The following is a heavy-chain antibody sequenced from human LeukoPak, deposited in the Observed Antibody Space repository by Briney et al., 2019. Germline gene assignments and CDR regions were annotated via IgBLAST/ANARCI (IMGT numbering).Heavy chain of an antibody. D-gene: IGHD2-2*01. Sequence: GESLKISFKGSGYSFTSYWIGWVRQMPGKGLEWMGIIYPGDSDTRYSPSFQGQVTISADKSISTAYLQWSSLKASDTAMYYCARQGYQLLSGSENAPFDYWGQGTLVTVSS. V-gene: IGHV5-51*01. CDR1: GYSFTSYW. CDR3: ARQGYQLLSGSENAPFDY. CDR2: IYPGDSDT. J-gene: IGHJ4*02.